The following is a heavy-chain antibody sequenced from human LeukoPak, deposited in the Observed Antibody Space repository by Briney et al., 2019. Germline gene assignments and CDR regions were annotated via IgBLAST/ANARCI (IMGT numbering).Heavy chain of an antibody. CDR2: ISYTGST. CDR3: ASSEWAFDY. V-gene: IGHV4-39*01. D-gene: IGHD1-14*01. Sequence: SETLSLTCTVSGGFISTSSYYWGWIRQPPGKGLEWIGSISYTGSTYYSPSLKSRVTISADTSKNQFSLKLSSVTAADTAVYYCASSEWAFDYWGQGALVTVSS. J-gene: IGHJ4*02. CDR1: GGFISTSSYY.